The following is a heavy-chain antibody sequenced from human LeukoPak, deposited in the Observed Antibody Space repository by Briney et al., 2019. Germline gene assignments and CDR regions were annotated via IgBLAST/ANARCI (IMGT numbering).Heavy chain of an antibody. J-gene: IGHJ4*02. Sequence: PGGSLRLSCAASGFSFSNYWMSWVRQAPGKGLEWVANIKQDGSELHYVDSVEGRFTISRDNAKSSLYLQMNSLRAEDTAVYFCTRDEWVAATLRWTYWGQGTLVTVSS. CDR1: GFSFSNYW. CDR3: TRDEWVAATLRWTY. CDR2: IKQDGSEL. V-gene: IGHV3-7*01. D-gene: IGHD2-15*01.